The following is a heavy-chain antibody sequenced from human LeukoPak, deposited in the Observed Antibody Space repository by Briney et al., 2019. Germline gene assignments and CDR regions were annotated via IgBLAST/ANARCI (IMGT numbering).Heavy chain of an antibody. Sequence: ASVNVSFTASGYTFTDYYMHWVGQAPGHGREWMGWIYPDSGGTNYAQKFQGRVTITRDTSISPAYMGLSRLTSDDTAVYYCARGRSDYYLDSWGQGTLVTVSS. D-gene: IGHD3-10*01. CDR3: ARGRSDYYLDS. V-gene: IGHV1-2*02. J-gene: IGHJ4*02. CDR2: IYPDSGGT. CDR1: GYTFTDYY.